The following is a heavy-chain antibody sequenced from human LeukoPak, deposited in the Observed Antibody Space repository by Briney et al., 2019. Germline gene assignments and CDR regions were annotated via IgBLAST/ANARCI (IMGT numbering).Heavy chain of an antibody. D-gene: IGHD3-22*01. CDR3: ARGPKPYDSSGYYYV. J-gene: IGHJ4*02. CDR2: MNPNSGNT. V-gene: IGHV1-8*01. CDR1: GYTFTSYD. Sequence: ASVKVSCKASGYTFTSYDINWVRQATRQGLEWMGWMNPNSGNTGYAQKFQGRVTMTRNTSISTAYMELSSLRSEDTAVYYCARGPKPYDSSGYYYVWGQGTLVTVSS.